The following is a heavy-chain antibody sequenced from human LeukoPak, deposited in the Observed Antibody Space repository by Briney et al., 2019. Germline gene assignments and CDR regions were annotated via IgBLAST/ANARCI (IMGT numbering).Heavy chain of an antibody. CDR1: GGSISSYY. J-gene: IGHJ4*02. Sequence: SETLSLTCTVSGGSISSYYWSWIRQPAGKGLEWIGRIYTSGSTSYNPSLKSRVTMSVDTSKNQFSLKLSSVTAADTAVYYCTREAGNTQYFDYWGQGTLVTVSS. CDR3: TREAGNTQYFDY. V-gene: IGHV4-4*07. D-gene: IGHD1-1*01. CDR2: IYTSGST.